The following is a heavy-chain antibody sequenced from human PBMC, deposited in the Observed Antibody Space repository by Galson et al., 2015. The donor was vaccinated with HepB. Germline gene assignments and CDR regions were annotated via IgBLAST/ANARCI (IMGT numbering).Heavy chain of an antibody. CDR1: GFTFSSYA. V-gene: IGHV3-23*01. D-gene: IGHD6-19*01. J-gene: IGHJ4*02. Sequence: SLRLSCAASGFTFSSYAMSWVRQAPGKGLEWVSAISGSGGSTYYADSVKGRFTISRDNSKNTLYLQMNSLRAEDTAVYYCAKVGLLGSIAVAGTALALDYWGQGTLVTVSS. CDR2: ISGSGGST. CDR3: AKVGLLGSIAVAGTALALDY.